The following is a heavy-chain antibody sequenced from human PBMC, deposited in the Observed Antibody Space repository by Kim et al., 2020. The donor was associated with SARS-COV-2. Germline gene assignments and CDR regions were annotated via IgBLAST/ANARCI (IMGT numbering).Heavy chain of an antibody. J-gene: IGHJ6*02. D-gene: IGHD3-10*01. CDR1: GFTFSSYG. V-gene: IGHV3-33*01. CDR2: IWYDGSNK. Sequence: GGSLRLSCAASGFTFSSYGMHWVRQVPGKGLEWVAVIWYDGSNKYYADSVKGRFTISRDNSKNTLYLQMNSLRAEDTAVYYCARDLSGYYGMDVWGQGTT. CDR3: ARDLSGYYGMDV.